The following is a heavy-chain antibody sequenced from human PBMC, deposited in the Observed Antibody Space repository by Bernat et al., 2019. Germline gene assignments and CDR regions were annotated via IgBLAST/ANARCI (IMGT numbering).Heavy chain of an antibody. V-gene: IGHV3-7*03. CDR1: GFTFSAYV. Sequence: EVQLVESGGGLVQPGGSLRLSWAASGFTFSAYVMSWVRQGQGMGLEGVANIKEDGREVYYVDSVKGRFTISRDNAENSLDLQMNSLRAEDTAVYYCAREGMMYGIGYGLDVWGQGTTVTVSS. J-gene: IGHJ6*02. CDR3: AREGMMYGIGYGLDV. CDR2: IKEDGREV. D-gene: IGHD2-8*01.